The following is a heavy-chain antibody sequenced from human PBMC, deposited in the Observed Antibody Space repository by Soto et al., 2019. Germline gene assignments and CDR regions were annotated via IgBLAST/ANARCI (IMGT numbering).Heavy chain of an antibody. V-gene: IGHV3-23*01. J-gene: IGHJ6*02. CDR1: GFTFRNNA. CDR2: ISGSDGST. CDR3: AKTDGILTGYYPSYYYYGMDV. D-gene: IGHD3-9*01. Sequence: PGGSLRLSCAASGFTFRNNAFSWVRQAPGKWLEWVSSISGSDGSTYYADSVKGRFTISRDNSKNTLYLQMNSLRAEDTAVYYCAKTDGILTGYYPSYYYYGMDVWGQGXTVTVYS.